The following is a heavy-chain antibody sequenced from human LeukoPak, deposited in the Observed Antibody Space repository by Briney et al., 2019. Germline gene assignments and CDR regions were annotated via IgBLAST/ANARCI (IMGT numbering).Heavy chain of an antibody. J-gene: IGHJ2*01. D-gene: IGHD6-13*01. V-gene: IGHV3-23*01. CDR3: AKDLRSSSREVPGNFDL. CDR1: GFTFSSYA. CDR2: ISGSGGST. Sequence: QPGGSLRLSCAASGFTFSSYAMSWVRQAPGKGLEWVSAISGSGGSTYYADSVKGRFTISRDNSKNTLYLQMNSLRAEDTAVYYCAKDLRSSSREVPGNFDLWGRGTLVTVSS.